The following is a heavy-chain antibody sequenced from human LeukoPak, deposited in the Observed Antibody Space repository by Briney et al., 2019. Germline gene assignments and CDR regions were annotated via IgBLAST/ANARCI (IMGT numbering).Heavy chain of an antibody. CDR1: GFTFTNFA. CDR3: AKDGRDIVVVPAAVYYFDY. J-gene: IGHJ4*02. D-gene: IGHD2-2*01. V-gene: IGHV3-23*01. CDR2: IRASDGST. Sequence: GGSLRLSCAASGFTFTNFAMTWVRQAPGKGLEWVSAIRASDGSTFYADSVKGRFTISRDSTKNTLYLQMNSLRAEDTAVYYCAKDGRDIVVVPAAVYYFDYWGQGTLVSVSS.